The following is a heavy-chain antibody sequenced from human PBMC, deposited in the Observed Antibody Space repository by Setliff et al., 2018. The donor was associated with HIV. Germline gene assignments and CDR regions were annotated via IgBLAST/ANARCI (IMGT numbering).Heavy chain of an antibody. Sequence: GGSLSLSCAASGFTFSSHAMSWVRQAPGKGLEWLSGISANGISTYYADSVKGRLTISRDNAKNALYLFMHSLRAEDTAVYFCAPRSGLVGTTPAAVDHWGQGTLVTSPQ. D-gene: IGHD1-26*01. CDR2: ISANGIST. CDR1: GFTFSSHA. V-gene: IGHV3-23*01. J-gene: IGHJ4*02. CDR3: APRSGLVGTTPAAVDH.